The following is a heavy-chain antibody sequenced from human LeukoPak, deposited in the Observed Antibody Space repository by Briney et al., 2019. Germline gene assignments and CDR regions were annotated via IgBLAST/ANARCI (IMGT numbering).Heavy chain of an antibody. V-gene: IGHV3-66*01. CDR1: GFTLSSYE. J-gene: IGHJ4*02. D-gene: IGHD3-22*01. CDR2: IDYSGGST. Sequence: GGSLRLSCTASGFTLSSYEMSWIRQAPGKGLEWVSSIDYSGGSTYYADSVKGRFSISRDNSKNMLYLQMNSLRVEDTAVYYCARDGKDSSGYYFGDSWGQGTLVTVSS. CDR3: ARDGKDSSGYYFGDS.